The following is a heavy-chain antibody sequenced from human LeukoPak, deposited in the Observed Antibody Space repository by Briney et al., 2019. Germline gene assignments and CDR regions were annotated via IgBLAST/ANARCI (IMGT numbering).Heavy chain of an antibody. Sequence: GGSLRLSCAASGFTFTSYAMAWVRQAPGKGLEWVASISTSGGDTLYADSVKGRFTISRDNSKNTLYLQMNSLRAEDTAVYYCAKGGIAAAGFDPWGQGTLVTVSS. CDR2: ISTSGGDT. J-gene: IGHJ5*02. CDR3: AKGGIAAAGFDP. V-gene: IGHV3-23*01. D-gene: IGHD6-13*01. CDR1: GFTFTSYA.